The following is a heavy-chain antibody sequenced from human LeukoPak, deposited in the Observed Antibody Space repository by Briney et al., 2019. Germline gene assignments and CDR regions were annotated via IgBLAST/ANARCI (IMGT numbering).Heavy chain of an antibody. CDR1: GGTFSSYT. J-gene: IGHJ3*02. D-gene: IGHD6-13*01. CDR3: ARLVVAAAGNDAFDI. Sequence: SVKVSCKASGGTFSSYTISWVRQAPGQGLEWMGRIIPILGIANYAQKFQGRVTITADKSTSTAYVELSSLRSEDTAVYYCARLVVAAAGNDAFDIWGQGTMVTVSS. V-gene: IGHV1-69*02. CDR2: IIPILGIA.